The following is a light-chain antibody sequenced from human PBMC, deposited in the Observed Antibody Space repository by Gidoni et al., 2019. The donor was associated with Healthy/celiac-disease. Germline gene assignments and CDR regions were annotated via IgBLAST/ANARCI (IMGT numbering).Light chain of an antibody. CDR1: QSVLYSSNNKNY. CDR3: QQYYSTPLT. CDR2: WAS. J-gene: IGKJ4*01. Sequence: ENVMTQTPDSLALSLGERATIKFKSSQSVLYSSNNKNYLAWYQQKPGQPPKLLIYWASTRESGVPDRFSGSGSGTDFTLPISSLQAEDVAVYYCQQYYSTPLTFGGGTKVEIK. V-gene: IGKV4-1*01.